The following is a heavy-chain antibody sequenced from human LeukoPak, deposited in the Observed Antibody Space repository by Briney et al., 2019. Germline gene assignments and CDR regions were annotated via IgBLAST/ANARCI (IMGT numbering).Heavy chain of an antibody. CDR1: GGTFSSYA. Sequence: SVKISCKACGGTFSSYAISWVRQDPGQGLEWMGRIIPILGIANYAQKFQGRVTITADKSTSTAYMELSSLRSEDTAVYYCARHRAYYYDSSDEYYFDYWGQGTLVTVSS. CDR3: ARHRAYYYDSSDEYYFDY. CDR2: IIPILGIA. D-gene: IGHD3-22*01. V-gene: IGHV1-69*04. J-gene: IGHJ4*02.